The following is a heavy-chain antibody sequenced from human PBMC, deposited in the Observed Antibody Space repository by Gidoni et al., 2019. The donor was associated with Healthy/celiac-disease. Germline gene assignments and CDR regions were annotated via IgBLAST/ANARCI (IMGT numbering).Heavy chain of an antibody. V-gene: IGHV3-21*01. D-gene: IGHD5-12*01. CDR1: GFTFSSYS. J-gene: IGHJ4*02. Sequence: EVQLVEPGGGLVKPGGYLRLYCAASGFTFSSYSMNWVGQAPGQGLEWVSSISSISSYIYYADSVKGRFTISRDNAKNSLYLQMNSLRAEDTAVYYCARAPGYSGYDFTGPVGYWGQGTLVTVSS. CDR3: ARAPGYSGYDFTGPVGY. CDR2: ISSISSYI.